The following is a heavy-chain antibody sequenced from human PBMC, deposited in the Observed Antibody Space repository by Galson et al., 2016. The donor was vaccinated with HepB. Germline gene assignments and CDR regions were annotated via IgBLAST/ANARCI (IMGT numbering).Heavy chain of an antibody. Sequence: ETLSLTCTVSGGSISSSSYYWAWIRQPPGKGLEWIGSTYYSGSTYVNPSLYSRVIISADTSKHQFSLRLTSVTAEDTALYYYAWQYWGGPSDYWGQEILVTVSS. V-gene: IGHV4-39*07. CDR2: TYYSGST. CDR1: GGSISSSSYY. CDR3: AWQYWGGPSDY. J-gene: IGHJ4*02. D-gene: IGHD2/OR15-2a*01.